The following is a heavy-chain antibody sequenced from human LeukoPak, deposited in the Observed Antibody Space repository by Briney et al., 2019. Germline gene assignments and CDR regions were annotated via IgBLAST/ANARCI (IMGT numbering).Heavy chain of an antibody. V-gene: IGHV3-23*01. CDR3: AKQGPARIPIVVVTAMAH. J-gene: IGHJ4*02. Sequence: GGSLRLSCAASGFTFSSYAMSWVRQAPGKGLDWVSAISGSGGSTYYADPVKGRFTISRDNSKNTLYLQMNSLRAEDTAVYYCAKQGPARIPIVVVTAMAHWGQGTLVTVSS. CDR2: ISGSGGST. D-gene: IGHD2-21*02. CDR1: GFTFSSYA.